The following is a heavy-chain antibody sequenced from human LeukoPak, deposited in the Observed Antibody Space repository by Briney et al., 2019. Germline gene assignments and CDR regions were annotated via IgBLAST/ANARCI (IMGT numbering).Heavy chain of an antibody. CDR3: AKAPVTTCRGAYCYPFDY. Sequence: GGSLRLSCAASGFTFSSYGMHWVRQAPGKGLEWVAVISYDGSNKYYADSVKGRFTISRDNSKNTLYLQMNRLRPEDAAVYYCAKAPVTTCRGAYCYPFDYWGQGTLVTVSS. D-gene: IGHD2-21*01. CDR1: GFTFSSYG. V-gene: IGHV3-30*18. CDR2: ISYDGSNK. J-gene: IGHJ4*02.